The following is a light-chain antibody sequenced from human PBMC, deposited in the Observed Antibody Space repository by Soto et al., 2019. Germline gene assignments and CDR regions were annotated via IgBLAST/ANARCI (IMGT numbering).Light chain of an antibody. J-gene: IGKJ2*01. CDR3: QQSYSTPYT. V-gene: IGKV1-39*01. CDR1: QSISSY. Sequence: DIQMTQAPSSLSASVGDRVTITCRASQSISSYLNWYQQKPGKAPKILIYAASSLQSGVPSRFSGSGSGTDFTLTISSLQPEDFATYYCQQSYSTPYTFRQGTKLQLK. CDR2: AAS.